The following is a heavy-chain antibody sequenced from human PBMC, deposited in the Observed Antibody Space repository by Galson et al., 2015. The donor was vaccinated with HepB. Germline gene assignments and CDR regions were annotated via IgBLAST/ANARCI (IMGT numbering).Heavy chain of an antibody. CDR2: IDWDGDK. D-gene: IGHD3-10*01. V-gene: IGHV2-70*20. Sequence: PALVKPTQTLTLTCTVSGFSLTGNGVCVSWVRQPPGKALGSLAVIDWDGDKYYSTSLETRVTISRDTSKNQVVLTMTDMDPVDTATYYCARMQNTDHLGGYYFDYWGQGALVTVSS. CDR3: ARMQNTDHLGGYYFDY. CDR1: GFSLTGNGVC. J-gene: IGHJ4*02.